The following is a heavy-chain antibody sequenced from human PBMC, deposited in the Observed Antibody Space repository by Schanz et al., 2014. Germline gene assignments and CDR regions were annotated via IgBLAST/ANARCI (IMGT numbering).Heavy chain of an antibody. CDR1: GFTVNTNY. J-gene: IGHJ4*02. CDR3: AKDGYDISGNYENY. V-gene: IGHV3-53*01. D-gene: IGHD3-22*01. Sequence: EVQLVESGGGLIQPGGSLRLSCAVSGFTVNTNYMSWVRQAPGKGLEWISSMYINSGSTQYADSVKGRFIISRDKSTNTLYLQMKSLRDEDTAVYYCAKDGYDISGNYENYWGQGTLVTVSS. CDR2: MYINSGST.